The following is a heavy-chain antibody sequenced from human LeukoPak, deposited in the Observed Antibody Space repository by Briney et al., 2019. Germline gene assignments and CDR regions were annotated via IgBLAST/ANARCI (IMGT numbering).Heavy chain of an antibody. D-gene: IGHD3-10*01. Sequence: SETLSLTCTVSGGSISSSSYYWGWIRQPPGKGLEWIGEINHSGDTNYNPSLKSRVTISIDTSKNQFSLKLNSVTAADTALYYCATKRDYGSGSYYNEWGQGTLVTVFS. V-gene: IGHV4-39*07. CDR1: GGSISSSSYY. CDR3: ATKRDYGSGSYYNE. CDR2: INHSGDT. J-gene: IGHJ4*02.